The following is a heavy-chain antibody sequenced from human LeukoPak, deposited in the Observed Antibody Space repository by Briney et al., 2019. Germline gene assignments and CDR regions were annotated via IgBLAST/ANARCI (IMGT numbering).Heavy chain of an antibody. CDR1: GYTFTSYY. CDR3: AVPSLSVSGSFDAFDI. CDR2: INPTGGST. J-gene: IGHJ3*02. D-gene: IGHD3-10*01. Sequence: ASVKVSCKASGYTFTSYYMHWVRQAPGQGLEWVGLINPTGGSTGYAQKFQGRVTITRNTSISTAYMELSSLRSEDTAVYYCAVPSLSVSGSFDAFDIWGQGTMVTVSS. V-gene: IGHV1-46*01.